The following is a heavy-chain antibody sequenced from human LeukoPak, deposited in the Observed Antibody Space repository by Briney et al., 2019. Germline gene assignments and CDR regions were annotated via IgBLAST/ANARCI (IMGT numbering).Heavy chain of an antibody. CDR1: GDSISSYY. J-gene: IGHJ4*02. Sequence: PSETLSLTCIVSGDSISSYYWSWIRQPPGKGLEWIGYIHHSGSTNYNPSLKSRVTISVDTSKNQFSLRLSSVTAADTAVYYCARSWIQLWAPFDYWGQGSLSSSPQ. CDR3: ARSWIQLWAPFDY. D-gene: IGHD5-18*01. V-gene: IGHV4-4*08. CDR2: IHHSGST.